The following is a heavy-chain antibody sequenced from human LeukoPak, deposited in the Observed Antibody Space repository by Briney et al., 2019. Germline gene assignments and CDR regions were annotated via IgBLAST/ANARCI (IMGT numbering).Heavy chain of an antibody. V-gene: IGHV5-51*01. CDR3: ARLVGNYGMDV. Sequence: GESLKISCKGSEYIFTNYWIAWVRQMPGRGLDWMGIIYPADSDTRYSPSFQGQVTISADRSISTAYLQWSSLKASDTAVYYCARLVGNYGMDVWGQGTPVIVSS. D-gene: IGHD2-15*01. CDR1: EYIFTNYW. CDR2: IYPADSDT. J-gene: IGHJ6*02.